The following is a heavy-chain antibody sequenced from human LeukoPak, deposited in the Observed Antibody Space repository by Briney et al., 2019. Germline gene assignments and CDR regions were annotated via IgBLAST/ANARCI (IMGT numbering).Heavy chain of an antibody. CDR3: ARLHSPYYYDSSGYNAFDI. J-gene: IGHJ3*02. CDR1: EYIFTGYY. V-gene: IGHV1-18*04. Sequence: ASVKVSCKASEYIFTGYYMHWVRQAPGQGLEWMGWISAYNGNTNYAQKLQGRVTMTTDTSTSTAYMELRSLRSDDTAVYYCARLHSPYYYDSSGYNAFDIWGQGTMVTVSS. CDR2: ISAYNGNT. D-gene: IGHD3-22*01.